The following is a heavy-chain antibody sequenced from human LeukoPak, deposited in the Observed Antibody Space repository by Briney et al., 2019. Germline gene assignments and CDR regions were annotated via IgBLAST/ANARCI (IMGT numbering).Heavy chain of an antibody. J-gene: IGHJ5*02. CDR3: AKDIGWFDP. CDR2: SSGTGDSP. Sequence: GGSLRLSCAASGFTFRSYAMNWVRQAPARGLAWVSYSSGTGDSPHYADSVKGRFTISRDNSKNTLYLQMNSLRAEDTAFYYCAKDIGWFDPWGQGTLVTVSS. V-gene: IGHV3-23*01. CDR1: GFTFRSYA.